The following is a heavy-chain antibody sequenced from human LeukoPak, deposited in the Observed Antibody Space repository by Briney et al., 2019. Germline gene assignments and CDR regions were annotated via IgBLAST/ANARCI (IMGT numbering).Heavy chain of an antibody. J-gene: IGHJ6*02. CDR1: GGSISTYY. D-gene: IGHD3-10*01. V-gene: IGHV4-59*01. CDR2: IYYSGST. Sequence: SETLSLTCTVSGGSISTYYWSWIRQPPGKGLEWIGYIYYSGSTNYNPSLKSRVTMSVDTSKNQFSLKLSSVTAADTAVYYCAREAVAGGSGSNYYYYGVDVWGQGTTVTVSS. CDR3: AREAVAGGSGSNYYYYGVDV.